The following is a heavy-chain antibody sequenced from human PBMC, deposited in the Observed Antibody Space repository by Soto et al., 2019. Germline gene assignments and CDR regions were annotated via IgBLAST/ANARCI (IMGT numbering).Heavy chain of an antibody. CDR2: ILFDGNKK. V-gene: IGHV3-30*18. D-gene: IGHD1-26*01. Sequence: QVQLVGSGGGVVRPGRALRLSCSASGFIFSDYAMHGVRQAPGKGMEWVAVILFDGNKKYYADSVKGRFTISRDNSKNTLYLQMNSMRVEDTAVYYCSKDGSQSMSGGNFACWGQGAMVTVSS. CDR3: SKDGSQSMSGGNFAC. J-gene: IGHJ4*02. CDR1: GFIFSDYA.